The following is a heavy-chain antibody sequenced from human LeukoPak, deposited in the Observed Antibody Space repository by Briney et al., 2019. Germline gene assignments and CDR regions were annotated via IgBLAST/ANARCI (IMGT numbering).Heavy chain of an antibody. D-gene: IGHD2-2*02. CDR1: GGSISSGGYY. CDR3: ARVLKNPDCSSTSCYNAFDI. Sequence: SETLSLTCTVSGGSISSGGYYWSWIRQPPGKGLEWIGYIYHSGSTYYNPSLKSRVTISVDRSKNQFSLKLSSVTAADTAVYYCARVLKNPDCSSTSCYNAFDIWGQGTMVTVSS. J-gene: IGHJ3*02. CDR2: IYHSGST. V-gene: IGHV4-30-2*01.